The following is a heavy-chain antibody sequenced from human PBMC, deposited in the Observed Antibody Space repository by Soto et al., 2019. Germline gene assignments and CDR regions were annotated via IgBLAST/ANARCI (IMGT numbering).Heavy chain of an antibody. CDR1: GGSFSGYY. V-gene: IGHV4-34*01. Sequence: SETLSLTCAVFGGSFSGYYWSWIRQPPGKGLEWIGEINRSGSTNYNPSLKSRVTISVDTSKNQFSLKLSSVTAADTAVYYCARGKHSSGWYGFDYWGQGTLVTVSS. D-gene: IGHD6-19*01. CDR3: ARGKHSSGWYGFDY. J-gene: IGHJ4*02. CDR2: INRSGST.